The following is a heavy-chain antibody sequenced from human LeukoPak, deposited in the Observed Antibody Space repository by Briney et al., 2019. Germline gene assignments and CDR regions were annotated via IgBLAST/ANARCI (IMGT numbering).Heavy chain of an antibody. CDR2: IESNGLT. D-gene: IGHD3-10*01. V-gene: IGHV3-74*01. CDR1: GFTFSSYW. J-gene: IGHJ5*01. CDR3: AKAATYFYGSVTYDWFES. Sequence: GGSLRLSCEASGFTFSSYWMHWVPQIPGKGLMWVSRIESNGLTLYADSVRDRFTISRDNGKNTIYLQMNSLRVDDTAIYYCAKAATYFYGSVTYDWFESWGQGTLVTVSS.